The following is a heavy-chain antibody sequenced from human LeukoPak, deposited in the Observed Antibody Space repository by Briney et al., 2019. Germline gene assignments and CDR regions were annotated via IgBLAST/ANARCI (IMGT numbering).Heavy chain of an antibody. V-gene: IGHV4-34*01. J-gene: IGHJ4*02. CDR3: ARGWMYCSGGSCYSTGSFDY. CDR1: GGSFSGYY. Sequence: PSETLSLTCAVYGGSFSGYYWSWIRQPPGKGLEWIGEINHSGSTNYNPSPKSRVTISVDTSKNQFSLKLSSVTAADTAVYYCARGWMYCSGGSCYSTGSFDYWGQGTLVTVSS. D-gene: IGHD2-15*01. CDR2: INHSGST.